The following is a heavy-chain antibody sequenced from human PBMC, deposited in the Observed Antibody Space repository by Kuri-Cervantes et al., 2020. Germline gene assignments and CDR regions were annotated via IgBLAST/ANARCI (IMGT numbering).Heavy chain of an antibody. CDR1: GGSFSGCY. Sequence: SQTLSLTCAVYGGSFSGCYWSWIRQPPGKGLEWIGEINHSGSTNYNPSLKSRVTISVDTSKNQFSLKLSSVTAEDTAVYYCARDWDSSADYWGQGTLVTVSS. CDR2: INHSGST. V-gene: IGHV4-34*01. D-gene: IGHD6-19*01. J-gene: IGHJ4*02. CDR3: ARDWDSSADY.